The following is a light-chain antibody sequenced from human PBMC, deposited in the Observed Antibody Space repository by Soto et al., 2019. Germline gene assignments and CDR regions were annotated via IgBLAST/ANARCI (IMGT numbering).Light chain of an antibody. CDR2: RAS. J-gene: IGKJ1*01. CDR1: QSLSGN. CDR3: QQYSKWPPWT. Sequence: EIVMTQSPATLAGSPGETVTLSCRASQSLSGNLAWYQQKPGQAPRLLIFRASTRATGVPARFSGRGCGTEFTLAISGLQSEDLAVYYCQQYSKWPPWTFGPGTKVEIK. V-gene: IGKV3-15*01.